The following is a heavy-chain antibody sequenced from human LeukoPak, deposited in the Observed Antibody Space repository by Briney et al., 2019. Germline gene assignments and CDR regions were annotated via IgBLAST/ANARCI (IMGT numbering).Heavy chain of an antibody. CDR2: ISYNGIDE. J-gene: IGHJ4*02. Sequence: GGSLRLPCEVSGFTFRDYSIHWFRQAPGGGLEWVAHISYNGIDEHYAGSVKGRFTVSRDDSKNTAYLLMSGLTTEDTAFYYCAKLGYGFDYWGQGTLVIVSS. CDR1: GFTFRDYS. D-gene: IGHD2-15*01. CDR3: AKLGYGFDY. V-gene: IGHV3-30*18.